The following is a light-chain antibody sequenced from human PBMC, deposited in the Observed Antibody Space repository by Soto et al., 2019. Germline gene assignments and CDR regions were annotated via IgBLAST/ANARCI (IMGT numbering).Light chain of an antibody. CDR1: QDISSW. V-gene: IGKV1-12*01. Sequence: DIQMTQSPSSVSASVGDRVTITCRASQDISSWLTWYQQKPGKAPKSLIYAASSLESGVPTRFSGSGSGTDFTLTIDSLPPDDFATYYCQQTNSGPYTFGQGTNLEIK. J-gene: IGKJ2*01. CDR3: QQTNSGPYT. CDR2: AAS.